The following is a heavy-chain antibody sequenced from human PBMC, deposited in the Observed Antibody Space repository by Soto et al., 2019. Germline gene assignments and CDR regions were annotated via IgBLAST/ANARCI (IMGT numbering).Heavy chain of an antibody. CDR3: AKEGTSYYAMDX. D-gene: IGHD2-8*01. CDR2: IGCTGGST. Sequence: GGSLRLSFAASGFAFSAYGMNWVRRAPGKGLEWVSFIGCTGGSTKYADSVKVRFTISMDNSEETLYLQMHSLRAEDTAVYYCAKEGTSYYAMDXWGQVTSVTVS. CDR1: GFAFSAYG. J-gene: IGHJ6*02. V-gene: IGHV3-23*01.